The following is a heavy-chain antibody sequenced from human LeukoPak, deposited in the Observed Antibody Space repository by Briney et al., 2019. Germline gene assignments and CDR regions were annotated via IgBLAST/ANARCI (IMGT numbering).Heavy chain of an antibody. CDR2: IDGTSTNI. CDR1: GFTFSNYA. V-gene: IGHV3-21*01. CDR3: ARDDPSMIAALHY. D-gene: IGHD6-6*01. J-gene: IGHJ4*02. Sequence: PGGSLRLSCAASGFTFSNYAMSWVRQAPGKGLEWVSSIDGTSTNIYYADSVKGRFTISRDNAKNSVYLQVSSLRAEDTAVYYCARDDPSMIAALHYWGQGTLVTVSS.